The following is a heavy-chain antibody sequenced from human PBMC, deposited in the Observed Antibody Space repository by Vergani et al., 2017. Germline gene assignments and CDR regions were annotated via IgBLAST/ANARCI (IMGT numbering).Heavy chain of an antibody. CDR2: IYHSGGA. Sequence: QLHLQESGPGLVKPSETLSLTCTVSGSSITSSSYYWGWIRQPPGKGLEWIGNIYHSGGAYYNPSLKGRVTISVDTSKNQFSLEVTSMTAADTAIYFCARTESFILRYFHWALWGQGTLVTVSS. D-gene: IGHD3-9*01. CDR1: GSSITSSSYY. J-gene: IGHJ4*02. CDR3: ARTESFILRYFHWAL. V-gene: IGHV4-39*01.